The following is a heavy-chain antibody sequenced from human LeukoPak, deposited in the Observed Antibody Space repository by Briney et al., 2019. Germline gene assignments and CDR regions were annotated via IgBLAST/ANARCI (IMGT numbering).Heavy chain of an antibody. CDR2: ISYDGSNK. Sequence: PGRSLRLSCAPSGFTFSSYAMHWVRQAPGKGLERVAVISYDGSNKYYADSVKGRFTISRDNSKNTLYLQMNSLRAEDTAVYYCARDHRTRYSYTTFYFDYWGQGTLVTVSS. CDR3: ARDHRTRYSYTTFYFDY. V-gene: IGHV3-30-3*01. D-gene: IGHD5-18*01. CDR1: GFTFSSYA. J-gene: IGHJ4*02.